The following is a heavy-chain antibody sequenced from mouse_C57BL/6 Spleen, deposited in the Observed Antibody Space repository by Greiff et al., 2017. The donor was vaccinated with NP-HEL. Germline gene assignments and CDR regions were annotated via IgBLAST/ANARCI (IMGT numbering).Heavy chain of an antibody. CDR1: GFTFSSYA. CDR2: ISSGGDYI. V-gene: IGHV5-9-1*02. CDR3: TREGSGYAWFAY. J-gene: IGHJ3*01. D-gene: IGHD3-2*02. Sequence: EVQVVESGEGLVKPGGSLKLSCAASGFTFSSYAMSWVRQTPEKRLEWVAYISSGGDYIYYADTVKGRFTISRDNARNTLYLQMSSLKSEDTAMYYCTREGSGYAWFAYWGQGTLVTVSA.